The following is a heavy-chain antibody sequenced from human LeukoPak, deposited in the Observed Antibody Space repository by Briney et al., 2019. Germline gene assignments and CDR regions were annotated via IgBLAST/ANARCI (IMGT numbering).Heavy chain of an antibody. J-gene: IGHJ3*02. V-gene: IGHV4-31*03. CDR2: IYYSGNT. Sequence: SETLSLTCTVSGGSISSGGYYWSWIRQHPGKGLEWIGYIYYSGNTYYNPSLKSRVTISVDTSKNQFSLKLSSVTAADTAEYYCARDTYYYDGSGYYYPDAFDIWGQGTMVTVSS. CDR1: GGSISSGGYY. CDR3: ARDTYYYDGSGYYYPDAFDI. D-gene: IGHD3-22*01.